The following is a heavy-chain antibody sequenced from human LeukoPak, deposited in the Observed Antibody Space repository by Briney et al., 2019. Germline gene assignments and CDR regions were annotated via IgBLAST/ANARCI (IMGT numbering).Heavy chain of an antibody. J-gene: IGHJ4*02. D-gene: IGHD3-22*01. V-gene: IGHV4-59*01. CDR2: ITYTGST. Sequence: SETLSLTCTVSGGSITSYYWSWIRQPPGKGLEWIGYITYTGSTNYNPSLKSRVTISVDTSKNQFSLKLSSVTAADTAVYYCARVGRPYYYDSSGSDAFDYWGQGTLVTVSS. CDR1: GGSITSYY. CDR3: ARVGRPYYYDSSGSDAFDY.